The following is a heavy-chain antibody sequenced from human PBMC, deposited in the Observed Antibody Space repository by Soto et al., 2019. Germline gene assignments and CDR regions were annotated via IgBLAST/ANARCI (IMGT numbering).Heavy chain of an antibody. D-gene: IGHD6-19*01. J-gene: IGHJ5*02. CDR2: IYYSGSI. CDR3: ARQSSGWYNWFDP. CDR1: GGSISSGGYI. V-gene: IGHV4-39*01. Sequence: SETLSLTCTVSGGSISSGGYIWTWIRQTPGKGLEWIGSIYYSGSIYYNPSLKSRVTISVDTSKNQFSLKLSSVTAAETAVYYCARQSSGWYNWFDPWGQGTLVTVS.